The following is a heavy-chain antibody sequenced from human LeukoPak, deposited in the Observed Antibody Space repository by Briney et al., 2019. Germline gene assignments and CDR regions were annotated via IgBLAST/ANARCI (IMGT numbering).Heavy chain of an antibody. D-gene: IGHD3-22*01. J-gene: IGHJ3*02. CDR2: MNPNSGNT. V-gene: IGHV1-8*01. Sequence: ASVKVSCNASGYTSTSYDINWVRQATGEGLEWMGWMNPNSGNTGYAQKFQGRVTMTRNTSIRTAYMELCSLRSEDTAVYYCARDRRYYYDSSGYWGRLDAFHIWGQGTMVTVSS. CDR1: GYTSTSYD. CDR3: ARDRRYYYDSSGYWGRLDAFHI.